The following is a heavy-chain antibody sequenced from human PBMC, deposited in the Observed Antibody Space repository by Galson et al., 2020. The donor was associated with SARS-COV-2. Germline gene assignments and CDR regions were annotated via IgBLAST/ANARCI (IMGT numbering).Heavy chain of an antibody. CDR3: ARGGVVGATSYDYYYYMDV. J-gene: IGHJ6*03. D-gene: IGHD1-26*01. CDR2: IIPILGIA. Sequence: SVKVSCKASGGTFSSYAISWVRQAPGQGLEWMGGIIPILGIANYAQKFQGRVTITADKSTSTAYMELSSLRSEDMAVYYCARGGVVGATSYDYYYYMDVWGKGTTVTVSS. V-gene: IGHV1-69*10. CDR1: GGTFSSYA.